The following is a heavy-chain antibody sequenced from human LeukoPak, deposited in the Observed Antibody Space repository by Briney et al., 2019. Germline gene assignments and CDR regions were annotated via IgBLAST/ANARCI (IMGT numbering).Heavy chain of an antibody. CDR3: ARDRNSGSSLDI. D-gene: IGHD6-6*01. CDR2: IYPYSGDT. Sequence: ASVKVSCKASGYTFTGYYIHWVRQAPAQGLEWMGWIYPYSGDTNYAQNFQGRVTMTRDTSISTAYMELSSLKSDDTAVYYCARDRNSGSSLDIWGQGTMLTVSS. J-gene: IGHJ3*02. CDR1: GYTFTGYY. V-gene: IGHV1-2*02.